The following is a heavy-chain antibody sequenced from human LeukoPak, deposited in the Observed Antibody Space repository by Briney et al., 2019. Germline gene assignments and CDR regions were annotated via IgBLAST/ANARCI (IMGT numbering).Heavy chain of an antibody. J-gene: IGHJ6*02. CDR3: ARDRIAAAGHHDYGMDV. D-gene: IGHD6-13*01. CDR2: INPSGGST. Sequence: GASVKVSCKASGYTFTGYYMHWVRQAPGQGLEWMGIINPSGGSTSYAQKFQGRVTMTRDTSTSTVYMELSSLRSEDTAVYYCARDRIAAAGHHDYGMDVWGQGTTVTVSS. CDR1: GYTFTGYY. V-gene: IGHV1-46*01.